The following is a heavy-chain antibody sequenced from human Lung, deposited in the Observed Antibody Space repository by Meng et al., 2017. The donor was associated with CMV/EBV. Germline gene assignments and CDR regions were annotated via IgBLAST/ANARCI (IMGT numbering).Heavy chain of an antibody. CDR3: ARVRSRDYGDFYAHFDY. Sequence: GTFSSYAISWVRQAPGQGLEWMGGIIPIFGTANYAQKFQGRVTITTDESTSTAYMELSSLRSEDTAVYYCARVRSRDYGDFYAHFDYWGQGTLVTSPQ. J-gene: IGHJ4*02. CDR1: GTFSSYA. V-gene: IGHV1-69*05. D-gene: IGHD4-17*01. CDR2: IIPIFGTA.